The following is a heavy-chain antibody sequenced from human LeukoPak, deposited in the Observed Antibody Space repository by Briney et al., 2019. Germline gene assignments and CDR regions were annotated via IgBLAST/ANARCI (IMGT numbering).Heavy chain of an antibody. V-gene: IGHV3-30-3*01. J-gene: IGHJ4*02. Sequence: PGRSLRLSCAASGLTFSSYAMHWVRQAPGKGLEWVAVISYDGSNKYYADSVKGRFTISRDNSKNTLYLQMNSLRAEDTAVYYCARCYYDSSGYWDFFDYWGQGTLVTVSS. CDR1: GLTFSSYA. D-gene: IGHD3-22*01. CDR3: ARCYYDSSGYWDFFDY. CDR2: ISYDGSNK.